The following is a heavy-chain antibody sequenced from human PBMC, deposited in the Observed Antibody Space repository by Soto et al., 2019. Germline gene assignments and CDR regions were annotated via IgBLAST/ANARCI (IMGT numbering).Heavy chain of an antibody. CDR1: GFSFSCSG. Sequence: QVQVVESGGGVVQPGKSLRLSCAASGFSFSCSGMHWVRQAPGKGLEWVAVIWYDGSRKYYADAVKGRFTISRDNSKNTLYLQMDSLRAEDTALYYCARGIYGSGYHYFDHGGQGTLVTVSS. V-gene: IGHV3-33*01. D-gene: IGHD6-19*01. CDR3: ARGIYGSGYHYFDH. J-gene: IGHJ4*02. CDR2: IWYDGSRK.